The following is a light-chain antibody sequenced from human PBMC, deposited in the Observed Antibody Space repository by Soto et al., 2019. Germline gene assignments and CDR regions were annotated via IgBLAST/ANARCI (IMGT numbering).Light chain of an antibody. CDR1: QSVSSY. Sequence: EILMTQSPATLSWSPGERATLSFRASQSVSSYLAWYQQKPGQAPRLLIYGASTRATDIPARFSGSGSGTEFTLTISSLQSEDFALYYCQQYNNWPLTFGGGTKVDI. CDR2: GAS. CDR3: QQYNNWPLT. J-gene: IGKJ4*01. V-gene: IGKV3-15*01.